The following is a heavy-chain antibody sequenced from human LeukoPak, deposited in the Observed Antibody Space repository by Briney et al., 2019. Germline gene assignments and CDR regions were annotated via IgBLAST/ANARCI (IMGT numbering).Heavy chain of an antibody. D-gene: IGHD2-15*01. CDR3: ARDGARHCTDGSCTVY. CDR2: IKEDGSET. Sequence: PWGSLRLSCAASGFTFRRYWMAWVRQAPGKGLEWVANIKEDGSETYYVDSVKGRFTISRDNAKNSLYLQMNSQRVEDTAVYYCARDGARHCTDGSCTVYWGQGTLVPVSS. CDR1: GFTFRRYW. V-gene: IGHV3-7*01. J-gene: IGHJ4*02.